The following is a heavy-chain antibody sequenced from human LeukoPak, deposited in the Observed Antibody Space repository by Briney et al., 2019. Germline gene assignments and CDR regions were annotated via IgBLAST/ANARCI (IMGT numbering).Heavy chain of an antibody. D-gene: IGHD2-2*01. Sequence: PSGTLSLTCAVSGGSITSVNWWTWVRQPPGKGLAWIGEIYHSGTTNYNPSLKSRVTISVDTSKKQFSLKLSSVTAADTAVYYCARHNLYLTNWFDPWGQGTLVTVSS. V-gene: IGHV4-4*02. CDR2: IYHSGTT. CDR3: ARHNLYLTNWFDP. CDR1: GGSITSVNW. J-gene: IGHJ5*02.